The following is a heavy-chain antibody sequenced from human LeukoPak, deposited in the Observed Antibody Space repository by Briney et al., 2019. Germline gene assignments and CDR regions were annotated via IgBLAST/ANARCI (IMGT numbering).Heavy chain of an antibody. V-gene: IGHV1-2*06. Sequence: GASVKVSCKASGYTFTGYYMHWLRQAPGQGLEWMGRINPNSGGTNYAQKFQGRVTMTRDTSISTAYMELSRLRSDDTAVYYCARNIGSYYYDSSFDYWGQGTLVTVSS. CDR2: INPNSGGT. CDR3: ARNIGSYYYDSSFDY. D-gene: IGHD3-22*01. J-gene: IGHJ4*02. CDR1: GYTFTGYY.